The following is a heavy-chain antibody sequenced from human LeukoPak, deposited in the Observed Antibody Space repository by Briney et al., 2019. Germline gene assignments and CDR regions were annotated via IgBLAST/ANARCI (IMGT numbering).Heavy chain of an antibody. CDR2: ISSSGSTI. CDR1: GFTFSVYY. CDR3: ARDYSVGGYSYGYSGY. V-gene: IGHV3-11*01. D-gene: IGHD5-18*01. Sequence: GGSLRLSCAASGFTFSVYYMSWIRQAPGKGLEWVSYISSSGSTIYYADSVKGRFTISRDNAKNSLYLQMNSLRAEDTAVYYCARDYSVGGYSYGYSGYWGQGTLVTVSS. J-gene: IGHJ4*02.